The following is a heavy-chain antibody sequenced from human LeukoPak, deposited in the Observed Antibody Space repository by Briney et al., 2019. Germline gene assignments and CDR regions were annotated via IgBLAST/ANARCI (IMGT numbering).Heavy chain of an antibody. CDR2: IRSKANSYAT. CDR3: TRQEKYCSGGNCYSSGFDY. J-gene: IGHJ4*02. D-gene: IGHD2-15*01. V-gene: IGHV3-73*01. CDR1: GFTFSGSA. Sequence: GGSLKLSCAASGFTFSGSAMHWVRQASGKGLEWVGRIRSKANSYATAYAVSLKGRFTISRDDSKNTAYLQMNSLKSEDTAVYYCTRQEKYCSGGNCYSSGFDYWGQGTLVTVSS.